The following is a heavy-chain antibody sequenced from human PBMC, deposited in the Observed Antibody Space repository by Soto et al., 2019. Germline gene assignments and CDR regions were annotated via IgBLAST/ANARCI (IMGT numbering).Heavy chain of an antibody. D-gene: IGHD6-19*01. J-gene: IGHJ4*02. CDR1: GFTFSDHY. Sequence: EVQLVESGGGLVQPGGSLRLSCAVSGFTFSDHYMDWVRQAPGKGLEWVGRTRNKANSYTTEYAASGKGRFTISRDDSKTSLYLQMNSLKTEDKAVYYCAREGWYWGQGTLVTVSS. CDR2: TRNKANSYTT. CDR3: AREGWY. V-gene: IGHV3-72*01.